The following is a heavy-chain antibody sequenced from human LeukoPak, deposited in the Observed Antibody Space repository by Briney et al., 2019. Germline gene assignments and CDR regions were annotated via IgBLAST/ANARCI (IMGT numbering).Heavy chain of an antibody. CDR2: IYYSGST. V-gene: IGHV4-39*07. Sequence: SETLSLTCTVSGSSISSSSYYWGWIRQPPGKGLEWIGSIYYSGSTYYNPSLKSRVTISVDTSKNQFSLKLSSVTAADTAVYYCARDRISDSWAFDIWGQGTMVTVSS. D-gene: IGHD2-21*02. CDR3: ARDRISDSWAFDI. J-gene: IGHJ3*02. CDR1: GSSISSSSYY.